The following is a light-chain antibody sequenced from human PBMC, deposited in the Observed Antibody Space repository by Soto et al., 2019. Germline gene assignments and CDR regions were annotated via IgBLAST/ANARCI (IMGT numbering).Light chain of an antibody. V-gene: IGKV1-33*01. CDR1: KAIRNY. Sequence: DIQMTQSPSSLFASVGAGVTITCQPSKAIRNYLNWYQQKPGKAPKLLIYDASNLETGVPSRFSGSGSGTDFTLTISSLQPEDIATYYCQQYDNLPQMYTFGQGTKLEIK. CDR2: DAS. CDR3: QQYDNLPQMYT. J-gene: IGKJ2*01.